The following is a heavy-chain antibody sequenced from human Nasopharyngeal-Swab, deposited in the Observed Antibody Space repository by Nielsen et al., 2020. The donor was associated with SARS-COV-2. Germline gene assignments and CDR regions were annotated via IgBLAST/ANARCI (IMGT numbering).Heavy chain of an antibody. CDR2: IHDSGTS. J-gene: IGHJ4*02. CDR3: AGGGYDYSFDW. Sequence: RQAPGKGLEWIGFIHDSGTSYYNPSLESRVTMAVDTSKNQISLKLGSVTAADTAVFYCAGGGYDYSFDWWGQGTLVTVSS. D-gene: IGHD5-12*01. V-gene: IGHV4-59*01.